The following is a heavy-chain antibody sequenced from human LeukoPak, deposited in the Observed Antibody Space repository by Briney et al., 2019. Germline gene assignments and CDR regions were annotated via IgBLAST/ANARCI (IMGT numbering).Heavy chain of an antibody. J-gene: IGHJ4*02. CDR3: AKDPTVTRGAYFDY. V-gene: IGHV3-23*01. CDR1: GFTFSSYA. CDR2: ISGSGGST. Sequence: GRSLRLSCAASGFTFSSYAMSWVRQAPGKGLEWVSAISGSGGSTYYADSVKGRFTISRDNSKNTLYLQMNSLRAEDTAVYYCAKDPTVTRGAYFDYWGQGTLVTVSS. D-gene: IGHD4-11*01.